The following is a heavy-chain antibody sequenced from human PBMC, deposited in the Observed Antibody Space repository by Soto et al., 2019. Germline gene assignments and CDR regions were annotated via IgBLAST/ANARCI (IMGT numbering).Heavy chain of an antibody. J-gene: IGHJ4*02. CDR1: GYTFTSYD. CDR2: MNHNSGNT. V-gene: IGHV1-8*01. CDR3: AGGGQDIVLVPAALYFDY. Sequence: ASVKVSCKASGYTFTSYDTNWVRQATGQGFEYLGWMNHNSGNTGYVKKFLGRVTMTRDKSTSTAYMELSSLRSEDTAVYYCAGGGQDIVLVPAALYFDYWGQGTLVTVSS. D-gene: IGHD2-2*01.